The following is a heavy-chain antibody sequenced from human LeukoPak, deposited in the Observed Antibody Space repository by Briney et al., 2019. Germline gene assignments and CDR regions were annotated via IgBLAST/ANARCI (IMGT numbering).Heavy chain of an antibody. CDR1: GGSISSGGNY. J-gene: IGHJ6*02. Sequence: SETLSLTCTVSGGSISSGGNYWSWIRQHPGKGLEWIGYIYYTGSANNNPSLKSRITLSVDTSKNQFSLRLSSVTAADTAVYYCAREIGAYYGMDVWGQGTTVTVSS. CDR3: AREIGAYYGMDV. V-gene: IGHV4-31*03. D-gene: IGHD4/OR15-4a*01. CDR2: IYYTGSA.